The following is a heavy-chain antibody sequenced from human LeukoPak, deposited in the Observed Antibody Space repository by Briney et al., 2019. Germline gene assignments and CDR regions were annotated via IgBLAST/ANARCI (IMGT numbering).Heavy chain of an antibody. Sequence: GGSLRLSCAASGFTFSSYDMHWVRQATGKGLEWVSAIGTAGDTYYPGSVKGRFTISRENAKNSLYLQMNSLRAGDTAVYYCARGYYHDSSGYYYLDYWGQGTLVTVSS. V-gene: IGHV3-13*01. CDR1: GFTFSSYD. D-gene: IGHD3-22*01. CDR3: ARGYYHDSSGYYYLDY. CDR2: IGTAGDT. J-gene: IGHJ4*02.